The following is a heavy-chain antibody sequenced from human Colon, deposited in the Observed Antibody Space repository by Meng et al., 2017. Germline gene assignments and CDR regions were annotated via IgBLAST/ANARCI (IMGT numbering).Heavy chain of an antibody. CDR2: AANSFDPSP. J-gene: IGHJ4*02. V-gene: IGHV4-61*08. CDR3: ARDYWGSLDY. CDR1: GGSVSSAAYQ. D-gene: IGHD7-27*01. Sequence: QVQLQESGPGLVRPSETLSLICTVSGGSVSSAAYQWGWIRQPPGKGLEWIGYAANSFDPSPNYNPSLKSRVTISLDTPKNQFSLKLTSVTAADTAVYYCARDYWGSLDYWGQGILVTVSS.